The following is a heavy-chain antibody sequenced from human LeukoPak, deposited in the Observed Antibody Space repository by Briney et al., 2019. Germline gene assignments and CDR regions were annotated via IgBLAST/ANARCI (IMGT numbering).Heavy chain of an antibody. V-gene: IGHV4-4*07. J-gene: IGHJ5*02. D-gene: IGHD2-8*01. Sequence: SETLSLTCTVSGGSISSYYWSWIRQPAGKGLEWIGRTYTSGSTNYSPSLKSRVTMSVDTSKNQFSLKLSSVTAADTAVYYCARDHCCTNGAPIGPWGQGTLVTVSS. CDR2: TYTSGST. CDR1: GGSISSYY. CDR3: ARDHCCTNGAPIGP.